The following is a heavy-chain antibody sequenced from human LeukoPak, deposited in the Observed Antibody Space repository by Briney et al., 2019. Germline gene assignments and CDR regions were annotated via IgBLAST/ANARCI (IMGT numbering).Heavy chain of an antibody. Sequence: PGVSLRLSGAASGFTFSSYALSWVRQAPGKGLEGVGRIKSKTDGGTTDYAAPVKGRFTISRDDSKNTLYLQMNSLKTEDTAVYYCTTDTPTLLFLARLLSYWGQGTLVTVSS. J-gene: IGHJ4*02. CDR2: IKSKTDGGTT. CDR3: TTDTPTLLFLARLLSY. CDR1: GFTFSSYA. D-gene: IGHD3/OR15-3a*01. V-gene: IGHV3-15*01.